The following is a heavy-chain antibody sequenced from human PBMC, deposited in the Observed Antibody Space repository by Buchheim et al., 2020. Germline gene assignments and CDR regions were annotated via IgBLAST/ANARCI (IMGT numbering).Heavy chain of an antibody. D-gene: IGHD5-12*01. V-gene: IGHV1-8*01. Sequence: QVQLAQSGAEVKKPGASVRVSCRASGYSFIIHDINWVRQAAGQGLEWMGWMNPNNGGTVFAQRFQGRVTLTRSTAINTAYMELTSPTSEDTAVYYCVRGAIYSGRDYAMDVWGQGTT. CDR3: VRGAIYSGRDYAMDV. J-gene: IGHJ6*02. CDR2: MNPNNGGT. CDR1: GYSFIIHD.